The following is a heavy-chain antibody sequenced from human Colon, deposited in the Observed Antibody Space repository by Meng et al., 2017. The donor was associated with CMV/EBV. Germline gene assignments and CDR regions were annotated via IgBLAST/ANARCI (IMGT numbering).Heavy chain of an antibody. CDR2: IHSSGTT. J-gene: IGHJ4*02. D-gene: IGHD1-7*01. Sequence: GSLRLSCSVSGGSIDSNMYYWGWIRQPPEKGLEWVGSIHSSGTTYRNPSLKSRETLLLDKSKNQFSLKVTSVTAADTAVYFCACLTGTVHYWGQGTLVTVSS. CDR1: GGSIDSNMYY. V-gene: IGHV4-39*07. CDR3: ACLTGTVHY.